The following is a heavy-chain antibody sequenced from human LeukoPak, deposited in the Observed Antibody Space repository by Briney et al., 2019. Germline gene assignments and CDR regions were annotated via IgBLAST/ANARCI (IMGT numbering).Heavy chain of an antibody. Sequence: SETLSLTCTDSGGSISSYYWSWIRQPPGKGLEWIGYIYYSGSTNYNPSLRRRVTISVDTSKNQFSLKLSSVAAADTAVYYCAGPDTAMNYWGQGTLVTVSS. J-gene: IGHJ4*02. D-gene: IGHD5-18*01. CDR2: IYYSGST. CDR3: AGPDTAMNY. V-gene: IGHV4-59*08. CDR1: GGSISSYY.